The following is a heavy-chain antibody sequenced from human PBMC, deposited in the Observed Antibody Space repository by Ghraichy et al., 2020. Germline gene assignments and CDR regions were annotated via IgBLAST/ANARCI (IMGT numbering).Heavy chain of an antibody. CDR1: GGSFSGYY. V-gene: IGHV4-34*01. J-gene: IGHJ6*02. CDR3: ARGEQGYYYYYGMDV. Sequence: SETLSLTCAVYGGSFSGYYWSWIRQPPGKGLEWIGEINHSGSTNYNPSLKSRVTISVDTSKNQFSLKLSSVTAADTAVYYCARGEQGYYYYYGMDVWGQGTTVTVSS. CDR2: INHSGST. D-gene: IGHD1/OR15-1a*01.